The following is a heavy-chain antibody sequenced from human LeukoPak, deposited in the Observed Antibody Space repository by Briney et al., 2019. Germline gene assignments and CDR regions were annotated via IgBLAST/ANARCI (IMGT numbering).Heavy chain of an antibody. J-gene: IGHJ4*02. Sequence: ADPLSLTCTLSGHPINSYYWSWLRQPRGKAREWLGYIYYSGSTNYDPSLKSRVTISVDTSKNQFSLKLSSVTAADTAVYYCARGGDRSSWYYFDYWGQGTLVTVSS. V-gene: IGHV4-59*13. D-gene: IGHD6-13*01. CDR2: IYYSGST. CDR3: ARGGDRSSWYYFDY. CDR1: GHPINSYY.